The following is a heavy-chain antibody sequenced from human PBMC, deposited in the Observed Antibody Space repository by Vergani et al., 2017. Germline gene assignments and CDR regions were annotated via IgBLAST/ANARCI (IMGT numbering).Heavy chain of an antibody. Sequence: EVQLVQSGAEVKKPGESLRISCKGSGYSFTSYWISWVRQMPGKGLEWMGRIDPSDSYTNYSPSFQGHVTISADKSISTAYLQWSSLKASDTAIYYCAIQVAVAGKWWGPYYYYGMNVWSQGTTVTVSS. CDR2: IDPSDSYT. D-gene: IGHD6-19*01. CDR3: AIQVAVAGKWWGPYYYYGMNV. J-gene: IGHJ6*02. CDR1: GYSFTSYW. V-gene: IGHV5-10-1*01.